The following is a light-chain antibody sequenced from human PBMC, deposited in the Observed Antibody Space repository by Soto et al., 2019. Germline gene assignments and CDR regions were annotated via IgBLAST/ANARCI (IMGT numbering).Light chain of an antibody. J-gene: IGKJ5*01. CDR2: DTS. CDR1: QSVDRY. Sequence: ETILTQSPASLSLSPGERATLSCRASQSVDRYLAWYQQKPGQAPRLLIYDTSNRATGIPARFSGSGSGTDFTLTINSLEPEDFAIYYCHQRTNWPITFGQGKRLEIK. V-gene: IGKV3-11*01. CDR3: HQRTNWPIT.